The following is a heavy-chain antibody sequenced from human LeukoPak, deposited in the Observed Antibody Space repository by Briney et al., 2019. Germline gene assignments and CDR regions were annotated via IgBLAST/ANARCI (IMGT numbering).Heavy chain of an antibody. Sequence: GGSLRLSCAVSEFTFSRYWMSWVRQAPGKGLDWVSSLSGSGANTYYADSEKGRFTISRDNSKNTLYLQINSLRAEDTALYYCAKGRGSYSYGGYDSWGQGTLVTVSS. CDR1: EFTFSRYW. CDR3: AKGRGSYSYGGYDS. D-gene: IGHD5-18*01. CDR2: LSGSGANT. J-gene: IGHJ4*02. V-gene: IGHV3-23*01.